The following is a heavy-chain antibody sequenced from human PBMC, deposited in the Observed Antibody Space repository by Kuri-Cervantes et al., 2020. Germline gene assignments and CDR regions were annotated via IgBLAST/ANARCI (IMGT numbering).Heavy chain of an antibody. CDR1: GGTFSSYA. V-gene: IGHV1-69*05. D-gene: IGHD6-19*01. CDR3: ARGYSSGWYNYYYYYGMDV. CDR2: IIPIFGTA. Sequence: ASVKVSCKASGGTFSSYAISWVRQAPGQGLEWMGGIIPIFGTANYAQKFQGRVTMTRNTSISTAYMELSSLRSEDTAVYYCARGYSSGWYNYYYYYGMDVWGQGTTVTVSS. J-gene: IGHJ6*02.